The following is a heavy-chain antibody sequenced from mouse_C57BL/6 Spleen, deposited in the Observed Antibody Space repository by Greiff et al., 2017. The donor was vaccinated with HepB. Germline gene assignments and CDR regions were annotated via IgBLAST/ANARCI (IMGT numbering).Heavy chain of an antibody. J-gene: IGHJ4*01. CDR2: IWSDGST. Sequence: QVQLKESGPGLVAPSQSLSITCTVSGFSLTSYGVHWVRQPPGKGLEWLVVIWSDGSTTYNSALKSRLSISKYNSKSQVFLKMNSLQTDDTAMYYCARQSYYSNYEGAMDYWGQGTSVTVSS. V-gene: IGHV2-6-1*01. CDR3: ARQSYYSNYEGAMDY. CDR1: GFSLTSYG. D-gene: IGHD2-5*01.